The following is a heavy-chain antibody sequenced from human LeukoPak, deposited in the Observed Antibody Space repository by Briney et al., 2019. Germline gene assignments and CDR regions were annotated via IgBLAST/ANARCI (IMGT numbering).Heavy chain of an antibody. D-gene: IGHD6-19*01. CDR3: ARGSAVAGTSYYYGMDV. Sequence: SETLSLTCTVSGDPISSSGYYWGWIRQPPGKGLEWIGSIYYSGSTYYNPSLKSRVTISGDTSKNQLSLKLSSVTAADTAVYYCARGSAVAGTSYYYGMDVWGQGTTVTVSS. CDR1: GDPISSSGYY. CDR2: IYYSGST. J-gene: IGHJ6*02. V-gene: IGHV4-39*01.